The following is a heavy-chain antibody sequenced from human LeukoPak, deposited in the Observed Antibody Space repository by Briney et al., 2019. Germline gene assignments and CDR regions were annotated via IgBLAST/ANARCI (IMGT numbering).Heavy chain of an antibody. V-gene: IGHV3-74*01. Sequence: GGSLRLSCAASGFTFSSYWMHWVRHAPGKGLVWVSRINSDGSSTSYADSVKGRFTISRDNAKNTLYLQMNSLRAEDTAVYYCARGGPYYYDSSGYLDYWGQGTLVTVSS. D-gene: IGHD3-22*01. CDR2: INSDGSST. CDR1: GFTFSSYW. CDR3: ARGGPYYYDSSGYLDY. J-gene: IGHJ4*02.